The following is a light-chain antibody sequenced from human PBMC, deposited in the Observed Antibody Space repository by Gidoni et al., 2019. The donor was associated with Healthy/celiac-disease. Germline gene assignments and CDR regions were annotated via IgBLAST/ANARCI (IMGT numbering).Light chain of an antibody. V-gene: IGKV2-28*01. J-gene: IGKJ2*01. CDR1: QRHLHSNGYNY. CDR3: MQSLQTPYT. Sequence: DSVMTQSPLSLPVTPGEPASISCSSSQRHLHSNGYNYVDWYLQKPGQSPQLLIYLGSNRASGVPDRFRGSGSGTDFTLKISRVEAEDVGVYYCMQSLQTPYTFAQXTKLEIK. CDR2: LGS.